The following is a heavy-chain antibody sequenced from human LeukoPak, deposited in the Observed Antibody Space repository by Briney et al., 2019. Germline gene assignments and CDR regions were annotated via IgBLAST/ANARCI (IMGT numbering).Heavy chain of an antibody. V-gene: IGHV4-59*01. CDR2: IYSSGST. D-gene: IGHD1-26*01. CDR1: GGSISSYY. J-gene: IGHJ2*01. Sequence: TSETLSLTRTVSGGSISSYYWSWIRQPPGKGLEWIGYIYSSGSTNYNPSLKSRVTISVDTSKADTAVYYCARRTAPSGSYFWYFDLWGRGTLVTVSS. CDR3: YFDL.